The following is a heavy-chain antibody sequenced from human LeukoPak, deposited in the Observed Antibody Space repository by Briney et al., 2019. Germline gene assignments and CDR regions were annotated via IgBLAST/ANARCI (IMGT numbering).Heavy chain of an antibody. V-gene: IGHV5-51*01. CDR1: GYSFTSYW. D-gene: IGHD2-8*01. J-gene: IGHJ6*03. CDR3: ARLAFCTNAVCFSNYYHSMDV. Sequence: GESLKISCKGSGYSFTSYWIGWVRQMPGKGLEWMGIIYPDDSDTKYSPSFQGQVTISADKSISTAYLQWSSLKASDTAMYYCARLAFCTNAVCFSNYYHSMDVWGRGTTVTVSS. CDR2: IYPDDSDT.